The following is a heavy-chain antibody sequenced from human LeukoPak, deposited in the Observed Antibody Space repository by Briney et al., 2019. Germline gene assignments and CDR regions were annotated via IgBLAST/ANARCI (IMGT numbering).Heavy chain of an antibody. V-gene: IGHV1-46*01. CDR1: GYTFTSYY. CDR3: AGEIRGSSSFDY. D-gene: IGHD3-10*01. Sequence: ASVKVSCKASGYTFTSYYMHWVRQAPGQGLEWMGIINTSSGSTSYAQKFQGRVTMTRDTSTSTVYMELSSLRSEDTAVYYCAGEIRGSSSFDYWGQGTLVSVST. CDR2: INTSSGST. J-gene: IGHJ4*02.